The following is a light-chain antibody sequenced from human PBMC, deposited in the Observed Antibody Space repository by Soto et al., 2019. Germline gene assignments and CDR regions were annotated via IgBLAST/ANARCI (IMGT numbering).Light chain of an antibody. CDR3: QYYDDSPRWT. J-gene: IGKJ1*01. V-gene: IGKV3-20*01. CDR1: QSVSSSS. Sequence: EIVLTQSPGTLSLSPGDRATLSCRASQSVSSSSLAWYQQKPGQAPRLLLHAATRRATDIPDRFSGSGSGTDFTLTISRLAPEDFAVYYCQYYDDSPRWTFGQGTKVEIK. CDR2: AAT.